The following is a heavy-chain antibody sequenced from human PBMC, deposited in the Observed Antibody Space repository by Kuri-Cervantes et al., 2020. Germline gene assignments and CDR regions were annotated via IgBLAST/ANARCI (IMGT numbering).Heavy chain of an antibody. J-gene: IGHJ6*02. CDR1: GFTFSSYG. D-gene: IGHD5-12*01. CDR2: ISSDGSSK. Sequence: GGSLRLSCAASGFTFSSYGMHWVRQAPGKGLEWVAFISSDGSSKYYADSVKGRFTISRDNSKNTLYLQMNSLRAEDTAVYYCAKDARGYDAYYYGMDVWGQGTTVTVSS. V-gene: IGHV3-30*02. CDR3: AKDARGYDAYYYGMDV.